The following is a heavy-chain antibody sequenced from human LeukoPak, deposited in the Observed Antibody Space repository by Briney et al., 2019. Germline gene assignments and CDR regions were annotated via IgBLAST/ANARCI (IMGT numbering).Heavy chain of an antibody. CDR2: ISGSGGST. CDR1: GFTFSSYA. CDR3: AKGVEASGSYSPRDNWFDP. J-gene: IGHJ5*02. Sequence: GGSLRLSCAASGFTFSSYAMSWVRQAPGKGLEWVSDISGSGGSTYYADSVRGRFTFSGTTSKHTLYLQMNSLRAEDTAVYYCAKGVEASGSYSPRDNWFDPWGQGTLVTVSS. D-gene: IGHD3-10*01. V-gene: IGHV3-23*01.